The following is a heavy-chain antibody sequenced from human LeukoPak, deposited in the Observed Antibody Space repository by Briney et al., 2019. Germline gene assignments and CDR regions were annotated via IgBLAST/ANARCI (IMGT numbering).Heavy chain of an antibody. V-gene: IGHV3-7*04. CDR2: VKEDGSDK. CDR1: GFTFRNSW. CDR3: ARGSY. J-gene: IGHJ4*02. Sequence: PGGSLRLSCAASGFTFRNSWMSWVRQAPGKGLEWVANVKEDGSDKYYVDSVKGRFTISRDNAKNSLYLQMDSLRAEDTAVYHCARGSYWGQGALVTVSS.